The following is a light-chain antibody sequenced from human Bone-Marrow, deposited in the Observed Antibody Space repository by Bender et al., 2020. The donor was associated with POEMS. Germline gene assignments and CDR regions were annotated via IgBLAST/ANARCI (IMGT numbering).Light chain of an antibody. V-gene: IGLV2-14*02. J-gene: IGLJ1*01. Sequence: QSALTQPASVSGSPGQSITISCTGASSDVGAYNLVSWYQQHPGKAPELMIYEVNKRPSGVSNRFSAYKSGNTASLTVSGLQAEDEADYYCSSYAGTNNYVFGTGTKLTVL. CDR3: SSYAGTNNYV. CDR1: SSDVGAYNL. CDR2: EVN.